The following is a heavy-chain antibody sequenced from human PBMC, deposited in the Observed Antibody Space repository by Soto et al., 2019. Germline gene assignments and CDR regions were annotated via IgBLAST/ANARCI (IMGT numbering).Heavy chain of an antibody. V-gene: IGHV3-74*01. CDR3: ARDLKGAVTTTDYYYGMDV. D-gene: IGHD4-17*01. Sequence: GGSLRLSCAASGFTFSSYWVHWVRQAPGKGLVWVSRINSDGSSTSYADSVKGRFTISRDNAKNTLYLQMNSLRAEDTAVYYCARDLKGAVTTTDYYYGMDVWGQGTTVTVSS. CDR1: GFTFSSYW. CDR2: INSDGSST. J-gene: IGHJ6*02.